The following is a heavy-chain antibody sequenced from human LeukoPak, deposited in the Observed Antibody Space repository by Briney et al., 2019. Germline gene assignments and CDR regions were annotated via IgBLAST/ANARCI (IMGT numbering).Heavy chain of an antibody. Sequence: PSETLSLTCTVSGGSISSYYWSWIRQPPGKGLEWIGYIYYSGSTNYNPSLKSQVTISVDTSKNQFSLKLSSVTAADTAVYYCARRYPTPLNAFDIWGQGTMVTVSS. CDR2: IYYSGST. CDR1: GGSISSYY. J-gene: IGHJ3*02. CDR3: ARRYPTPLNAFDI. D-gene: IGHD5-18*01. V-gene: IGHV4-59*08.